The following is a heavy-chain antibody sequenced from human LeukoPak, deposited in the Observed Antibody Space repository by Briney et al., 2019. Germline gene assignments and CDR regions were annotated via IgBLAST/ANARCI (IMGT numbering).Heavy chain of an antibody. V-gene: IGHV3-7*01. J-gene: IGHJ5*02. Sequence: GGSLRLSCAASGFTFSNAWMSWVRQAPGKGLEWVANIKQDGSEKYYVDSVKGRFTISRDNAKNSLYLQMNSLRAEDTAVYYCARDVVAVTPTGRWFDPWGQGTLVTVSS. CDR1: GFTFSNAW. CDR2: IKQDGSEK. CDR3: ARDVVAVTPTGRWFDP. D-gene: IGHD2-2*01.